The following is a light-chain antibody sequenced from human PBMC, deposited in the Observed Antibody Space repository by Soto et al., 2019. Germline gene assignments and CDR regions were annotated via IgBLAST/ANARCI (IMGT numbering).Light chain of an antibody. Sequence: DIQMTQSPSTLSASVGDRVTITCRASQSISSWLAWYQQKPGKAPKLLIYKASSLESGVPSRFSGSGSGTEFTLTISSLQPDDFATYYCQQYNSYPITFVQGTRLEI. V-gene: IGKV1-5*03. J-gene: IGKJ5*01. CDR2: KAS. CDR3: QQYNSYPIT. CDR1: QSISSW.